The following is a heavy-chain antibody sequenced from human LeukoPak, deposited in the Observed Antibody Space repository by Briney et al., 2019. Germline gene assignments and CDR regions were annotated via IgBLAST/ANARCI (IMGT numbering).Heavy chain of an antibody. J-gene: IGHJ3*02. CDR2: ISSSSSYI. V-gene: IGHV3-21*01. CDR3: AGETGAVASDAFDI. Sequence: GGSLRLSWAASGFTFSSYSMNWVRQAPAKGLEWVSSISSSSSYIYYADSVKGRFTISRDNAKNSLYLQTNSLRAEDTAVYYCAGETGAVASDAFDIWGQGTTVTVSS. D-gene: IGHD6-19*01. CDR1: GFTFSSYS.